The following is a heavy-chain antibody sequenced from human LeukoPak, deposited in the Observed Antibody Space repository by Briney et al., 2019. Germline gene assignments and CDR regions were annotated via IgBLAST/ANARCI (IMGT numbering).Heavy chain of an antibody. J-gene: IGHJ4*02. Sequence: GASVKVSCKASGYTFSDYFMHWVQQAPGKGLVWMGRVDPEDGQTKYAEKFQGRVTITADTSTDTVYMGLSGLTSADTAVYYCATGRVIVVNYWGQGTLVTVSS. V-gene: IGHV1-69-2*01. CDR2: VDPEDGQT. D-gene: IGHD2/OR15-2a*01. CDR1: GYTFSDYF. CDR3: ATGRVIVVNY.